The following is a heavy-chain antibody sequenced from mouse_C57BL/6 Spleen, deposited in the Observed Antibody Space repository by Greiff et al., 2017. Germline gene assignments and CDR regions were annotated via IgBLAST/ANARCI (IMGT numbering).Heavy chain of an antibody. CDR3: AIPLYYSGSSYWYFDV. D-gene: IGHD1-1*01. J-gene: IGHJ1*03. CDR1: GFNIKNTY. Sequence: VQLQQSVAELVRPGASVKLSCTASGFNIKNTYMHWVKQRPEQGLEWIGRIDPANGNTKYAPNVQGKATITADTYSNTAYLQLSSLTSEDTAIYYCAIPLYYSGSSYWYFDVWGTGTTVTVSS. V-gene: IGHV14-3*01. CDR2: IDPANGNT.